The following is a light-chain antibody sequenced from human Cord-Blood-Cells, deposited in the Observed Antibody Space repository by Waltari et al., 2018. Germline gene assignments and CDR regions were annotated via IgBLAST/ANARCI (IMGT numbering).Light chain of an antibody. Sequence: DIQMTQSPSSLSASVGDRVTITCRASQGISNYLAWYQQKPGKVPKLLIYAASTLQSGVPSRFSGSGSATDFTLNISSLQPEDVATYYWQKYNSAPFTFGPGTKVDIK. CDR2: AAS. CDR1: QGISNY. CDR3: QKYNSAPFT. J-gene: IGKJ3*01. V-gene: IGKV1-27*01.